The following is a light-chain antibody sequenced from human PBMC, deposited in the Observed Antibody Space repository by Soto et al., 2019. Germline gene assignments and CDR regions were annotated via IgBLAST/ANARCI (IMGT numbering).Light chain of an antibody. CDR1: TSVSSY. CDR2: DAS. Sequence: EIVLTQSPATLSLSPGERATLACRAITSVSSYVAWYQQKPGQAPRLLSYDASNRATGIPGRFSGSGSGTDFTLTISSLEPEDFAVYYCQQRSNWPTFGQGTKVEIK. V-gene: IGKV3-11*01. CDR3: QQRSNWPT. J-gene: IGKJ1*01.